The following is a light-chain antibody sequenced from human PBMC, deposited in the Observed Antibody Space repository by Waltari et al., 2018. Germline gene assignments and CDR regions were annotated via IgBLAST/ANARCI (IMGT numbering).Light chain of an antibody. CDR2: DDS. Sequence: SYVLTQPPSVSVAPGQTARITCSATNIGSNSVHWYQQRPGQAPVLVMCDDSDRPSGIPDRFSGSNSGNTAILTVSGVEVGDEADYYGQVWDASRDRGVFGGGTKLSVL. J-gene: IGLJ3*02. CDR1: NIGSNS. V-gene: IGLV3-21*02. CDR3: QVWDASRDRGV.